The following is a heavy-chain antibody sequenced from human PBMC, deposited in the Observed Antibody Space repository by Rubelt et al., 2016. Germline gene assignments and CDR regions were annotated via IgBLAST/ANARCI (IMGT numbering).Heavy chain of an antibody. CDR3: ERAAELLLSAFDI. J-gene: IGHJ3*02. V-gene: IGHV1-3*01. D-gene: IGHD2-15*01. Sequence: QVQLVQSGAEVKKPGASVKVSCKASGYTFTNYAMHWLRQAPGQRLEWMGWINAGNDNTKYSKEFQGRVIMTRDTSASTAYMELSSLRFEDTAVYYCERAAELLLSAFDIWGQGTMVTVSS. CDR2: INAGNDNT. CDR1: GYTFTNYA.